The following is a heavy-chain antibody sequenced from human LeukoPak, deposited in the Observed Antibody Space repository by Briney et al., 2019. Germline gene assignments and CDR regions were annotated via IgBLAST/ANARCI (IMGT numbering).Heavy chain of an antibody. CDR2: ISSSSSTI. CDR3: ARVHTSSYAADL. CDR1: GFTLSTYS. J-gene: IGHJ5*02. Sequence: GGSLRLSCAASGFTLSTYSIDWVRQAPGKGLEWISYISSSSSTIDFADSVKGRFTISRDNAGNSVYLQMNSLRAEDTAVYYCARVHTSSYAADLWGQGTLVTVSS. D-gene: IGHD3-22*01. V-gene: IGHV3-48*04.